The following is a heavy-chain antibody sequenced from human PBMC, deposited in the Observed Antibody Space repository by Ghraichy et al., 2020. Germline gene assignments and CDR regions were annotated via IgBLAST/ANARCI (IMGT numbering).Heavy chain of an antibody. V-gene: IGHV3-66*04. D-gene: IGHD6-6*01. CDR1: GFTVSSNY. CDR3: AGPVAARPVGYYYYMDV. Sequence: GGSLRLSCVASGFTVSSNYMSWVRQAPGKGLEWVSVIYSGGSTHYTDSVKGRFTVSRDISKNTLYLQMNSLRAEDTAVYYCAGPVAARPVGYYYYMDVWGKGTTVTVSS. CDR2: IYSGGST. J-gene: IGHJ6*03.